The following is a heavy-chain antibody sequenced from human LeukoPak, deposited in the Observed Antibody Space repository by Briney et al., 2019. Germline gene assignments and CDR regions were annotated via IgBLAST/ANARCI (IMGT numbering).Heavy chain of an antibody. J-gene: IGHJ4*02. Sequence: ASVKVSCKAPGYTFTSYGISWVRQAPGQGLEWMGWISAYNGNTNYAQKLQGRVTMTTDTSTSTAYMELRSLRSDDTAVYYCARHPSGSLLSYFDYWGQGTLVTVSS. CDR3: ARHPSGSLLSYFDY. D-gene: IGHD1-26*01. CDR1: GYTFTSYG. V-gene: IGHV1-18*01. CDR2: ISAYNGNT.